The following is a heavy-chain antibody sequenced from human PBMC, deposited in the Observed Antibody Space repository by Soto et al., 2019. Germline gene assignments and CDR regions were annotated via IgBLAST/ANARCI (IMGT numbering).Heavy chain of an antibody. D-gene: IGHD2-15*01. CDR3: ARAQDIVVVGAALSYGMDV. CDR2: INSDGSST. Sequence: GGSLRLSCEASGFTFSTFWMHWVRQAPGKGLVWVSRINSDGSSTNYADSVKGRVTISRDNAKNSLYLQMNSLRAEDTAVYYCARAQDIVVVGAALSYGMDVWGQGTTVTVSS. CDR1: GFTFSTFW. V-gene: IGHV3-74*01. J-gene: IGHJ6*02.